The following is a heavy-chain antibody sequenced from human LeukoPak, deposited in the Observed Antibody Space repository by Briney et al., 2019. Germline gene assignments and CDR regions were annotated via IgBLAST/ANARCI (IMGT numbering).Heavy chain of an antibody. CDR3: ARDLSRDIVVVPAAMGWFDP. Sequence: GGSLRLSCAASGFTFSSYSMNWVRQAPGEGLEWVSSISSSSSYIYYADSVKGRFTISRDNAKNSLYLQMNSLRAEDTAVYYCARDLSRDIVVVPAAMGWFDPWGQGTLVTVSS. J-gene: IGHJ5*02. V-gene: IGHV3-21*01. CDR1: GFTFSSYS. CDR2: ISSSSSYI. D-gene: IGHD2-2*01.